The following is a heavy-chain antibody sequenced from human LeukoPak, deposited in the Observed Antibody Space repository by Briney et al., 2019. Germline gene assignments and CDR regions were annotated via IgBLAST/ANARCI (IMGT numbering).Heavy chain of an antibody. CDR2: IYYSGST. CDR1: GGSISSSSYY. J-gene: IGHJ4*02. CDR3: AREGDSGSYWGLDY. D-gene: IGHD1-26*01. Sequence: SETLSLTCTVSGGSISSSSYYWGWIRQPPGKGLEWIGSIYYSGSTYYNPSLKSRVTISVDTSKNQFSLKLSSVTAADTAVYYCAREGDSGSYWGLDYWGQGTLVTVSS. V-gene: IGHV4-39*07.